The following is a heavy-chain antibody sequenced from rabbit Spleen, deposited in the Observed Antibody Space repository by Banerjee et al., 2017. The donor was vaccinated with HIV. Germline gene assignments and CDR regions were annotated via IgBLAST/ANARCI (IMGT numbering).Heavy chain of an antibody. CDR2: IAGSNSGFT. V-gene: IGHV1S40*01. J-gene: IGHJ6*01. D-gene: IGHD8-1*01. CDR3: ARDTGSSFSSYGMDL. Sequence: QSLEESGGDLVKPGASLTLTCIASGVSFSGNSYMCWVRQAPGKGLEWISCIAGSNSGFTYSATWAKGRFTVSKTSSTTVTLQMTSLTVADTATYFCARDTGSSFSSYGMDLWGQGTLVTVS. CDR1: GVSFSGNSY.